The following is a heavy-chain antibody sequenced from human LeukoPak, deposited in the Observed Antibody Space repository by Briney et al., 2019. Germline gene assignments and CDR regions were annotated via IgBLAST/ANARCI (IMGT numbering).Heavy chain of an antibody. CDR2: IYTGGIT. CDR1: GGSIRSFY. CDR3: ARVPTNYGLDV. J-gene: IGHJ6*02. Sequence: SETLSLTCTVTGGSIRSFYWSWIRQPAGKGLEWIGRIYTGGITNYNPSLRSRVAMSIDTSRNQFSLKLSSVTAADTAVYYCARVPTNYGLDVWGQGTTVTVSS. V-gene: IGHV4-4*07.